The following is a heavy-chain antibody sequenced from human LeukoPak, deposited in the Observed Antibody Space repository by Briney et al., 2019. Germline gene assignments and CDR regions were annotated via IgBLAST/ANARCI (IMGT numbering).Heavy chain of an antibody. J-gene: IGHJ4*02. D-gene: IGHD5-18*01. V-gene: IGHV3-30*09. CDR3: ARDQGYSYGHSFDY. CDR2: ISSDGVNK. Sequence: PGGSLRLSCAASGFTYSSHNMRWVRQAPGKGLEWVSLISSDGVNKYYADSVKGRFAISRDNSKNTLSLQMNSLRAEDTAVYYCARDQGYSYGHSFDYWGQGTLVTVSS. CDR1: GFTYSSHN.